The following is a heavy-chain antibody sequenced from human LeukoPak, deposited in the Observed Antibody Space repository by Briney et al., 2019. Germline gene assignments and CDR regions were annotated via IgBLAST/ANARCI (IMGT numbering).Heavy chain of an antibody. J-gene: IGHJ4*02. CDR3: ARLPLRGYSYGYVDY. V-gene: IGHV5-51*01. CDR2: IYPGDSDT. Sequence: GESLKISRKGSGYSFTSYWIGWVRQMPGKGLEWMGIIYPGDSDTRYSPSFQGQVTISADKSISTAYLQWSSLKASDTAMYYCARLPLRGYSYGYVDYWGQGTLVTVSS. CDR1: GYSFTSYW. D-gene: IGHD5-18*01.